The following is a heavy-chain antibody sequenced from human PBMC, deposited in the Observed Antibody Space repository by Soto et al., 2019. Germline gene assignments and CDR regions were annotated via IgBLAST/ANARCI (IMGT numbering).Heavy chain of an antibody. V-gene: IGHV5-51*01. CDR2: IYPSDSDT. CDR3: ARGGVSTRTFDD. D-gene: IGHD1-1*01. CDR1: VYNFSGDL. Sequence: XESLKISCKGSVYNFSGDLLAWVRQMPGKGLELMGIIYPSDSDTRYRPSFQGQVTISADKSISSAYLQWSSLRASDTAMYYCARGGVSTRTFDDWGQGTPVTVSS. J-gene: IGHJ4*02.